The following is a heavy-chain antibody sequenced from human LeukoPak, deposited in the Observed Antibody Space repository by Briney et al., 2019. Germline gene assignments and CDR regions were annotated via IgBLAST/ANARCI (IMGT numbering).Heavy chain of an antibody. J-gene: IGHJ4*02. Sequence: GGSLRLSCAASGFTFSSYAISWVRQAPGKGLEWVSAISGSGGSTYYADSVKGWFTISRDNSKNTLYLQMNSLRAEDTAVYYCAKDRLVITFGGVSDYWGQGTLVTVSS. CDR3: AKDRLVITFGGVSDY. CDR1: GFTFSSYA. D-gene: IGHD3-16*01. V-gene: IGHV3-23*01. CDR2: ISGSGGST.